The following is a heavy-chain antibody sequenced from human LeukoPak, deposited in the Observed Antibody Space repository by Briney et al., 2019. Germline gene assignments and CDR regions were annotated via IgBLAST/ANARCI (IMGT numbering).Heavy chain of an antibody. CDR2: IYYSGST. CDR3: ARARDDYGDSWGFDY. V-gene: IGHV4-59*01. Sequence: SETLSLTCTVSGGTISSYYWSWIRQPPGKGLEWIGYIYYSGSTNYNPSLKSRVTISVDTSKNRFSLKLRSVTAADTAVYYCARARDDYGDSWGFDYWGQGTLVTVSS. CDR1: GGTISSYY. D-gene: IGHD4-17*01. J-gene: IGHJ4*02.